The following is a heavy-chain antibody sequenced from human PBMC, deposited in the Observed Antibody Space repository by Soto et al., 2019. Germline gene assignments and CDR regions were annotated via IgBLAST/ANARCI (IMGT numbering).Heavy chain of an antibody. D-gene: IGHD6-19*01. CDR3: ARQNPYSSGSYYFDV. CDR1: HGSISSGGYY. V-gene: IGHV4-31*03. J-gene: IGHJ4*02. CDR2: IYYNGSP. Sequence: SETLSLTCTGSHGSISSGGYYWSWIRQRLGKGLEWIGYIYYNGSPYYNPSLRGRVAISVDRSNNQFSLELRSVTAADTAVYFCARQNPYSSGSYYFDVWGQGTLVTVSS.